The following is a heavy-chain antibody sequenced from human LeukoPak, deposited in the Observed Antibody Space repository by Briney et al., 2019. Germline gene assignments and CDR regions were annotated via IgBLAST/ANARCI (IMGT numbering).Heavy chain of an antibody. V-gene: IGHV5-51*01. D-gene: IGHD1-7*01. CDR3: ARRPAGTRTFDY. CDR2: IYGADYTT. J-gene: IGHJ4*02. Sequence: TGESLKISCKGSGYSFTSYWIGWVRQMPGKGLEWMGVIYGADYTTIYSPPFHGQITILADKSISTAYLQWTSLKASDTAMYYCARRPAGTRTFDYWGQGALVTVSS. CDR1: GYSFTSYW.